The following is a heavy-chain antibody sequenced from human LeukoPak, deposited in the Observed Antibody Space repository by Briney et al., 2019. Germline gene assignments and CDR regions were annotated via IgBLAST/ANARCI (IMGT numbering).Heavy chain of an antibody. CDR1: GGSISSYY. J-gene: IGHJ4*02. Sequence: ETLSLTCTVSGGSISSYYWSWIRQPPGKGLEWIGYIYYSGSTNYNPSLKSRVTISVDTSKNQFSLKLSSVTAADTAVYYCARHYFSYRIVVDYWGQGTLVTVSS. CDR3: ARHYFSYRIVVDY. V-gene: IGHV4-59*08. CDR2: IYYSGST. D-gene: IGHD3-22*01.